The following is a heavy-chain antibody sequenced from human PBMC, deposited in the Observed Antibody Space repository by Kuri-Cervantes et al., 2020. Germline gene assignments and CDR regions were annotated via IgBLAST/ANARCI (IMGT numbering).Heavy chain of an antibody. Sequence: GSLRLSCAVYGGSFSGYYWSRIRQPPGKGLEWIGEINHSGSTNYNPSLKSRVTISVDTSKNQFSLKLSSVTAADTAVYYCARATQGFGVVIPFDYWGQGTLVTVSS. CDR2: INHSGST. CDR3: ARATQGFGVVIPFDY. J-gene: IGHJ4*02. D-gene: IGHD3-3*01. CDR1: GGSFSGYY. V-gene: IGHV4-34*01.